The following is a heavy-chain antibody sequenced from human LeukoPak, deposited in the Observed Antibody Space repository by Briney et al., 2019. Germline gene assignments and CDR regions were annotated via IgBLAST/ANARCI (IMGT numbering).Heavy chain of an antibody. Sequence: GSLRLSCAASGFTVSSNYMSWVRQAPGKGLEWVSVIYSGGSTYYADSVKGRFTISRDNSKNTLYLQMNSLRAEDTAVYYCARSPTPPYYYGMDVWGQGTTVTVSS. CDR2: IYSGGST. CDR1: GFTVSSNY. D-gene: IGHD4-23*01. J-gene: IGHJ6*02. V-gene: IGHV3-66*01. CDR3: ARSPTPPYYYGMDV.